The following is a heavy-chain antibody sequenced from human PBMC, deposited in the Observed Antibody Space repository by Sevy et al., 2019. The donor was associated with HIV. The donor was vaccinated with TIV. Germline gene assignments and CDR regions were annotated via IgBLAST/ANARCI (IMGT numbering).Heavy chain of an antibody. Sequence: SETLSLTCAVYGGSFGGYYWSWIRQPPGKGLEWIGEINHSGSTNYNPSLKSRVTISVDTSKNQFSLKLSSVTAADTAVYYCARARLRITMIVVVTDAFDIWGQGTMVTVSS. V-gene: IGHV4-34*01. CDR2: INHSGST. D-gene: IGHD3-22*01. J-gene: IGHJ3*02. CDR3: ARARLRITMIVVVTDAFDI. CDR1: GGSFGGYY.